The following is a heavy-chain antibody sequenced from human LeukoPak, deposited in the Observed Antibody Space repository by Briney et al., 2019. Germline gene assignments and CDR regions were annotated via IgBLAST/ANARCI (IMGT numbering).Heavy chain of an antibody. V-gene: IGHV3-15*01. CDR2: IKSKTDGGTT. CDR1: GFTFSNAW. J-gene: IGHJ4*02. D-gene: IGHD6-19*01. Sequence: RGSLRLSCAASGFTFSNAWMSWVRQAPGKGLEWVGRIKSKTDGGTTDYAAPVKGRFTISRDDSKNTLYLQMNSLKTEDTAVYYCTTDDTRGGWYRDYFDYWGQGTLVTVSS. CDR3: TTDDTRGGWYRDYFDY.